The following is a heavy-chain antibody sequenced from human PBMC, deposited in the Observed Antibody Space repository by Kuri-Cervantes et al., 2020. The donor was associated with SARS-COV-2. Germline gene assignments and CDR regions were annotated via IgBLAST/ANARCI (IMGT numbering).Heavy chain of an antibody. CDR3: ARHRKIYDYWGGRGFFYYYMDV. Sequence: SETLSLTCAVYGGSFSGYYWSWIRQPPGKGLEWIGEINHSGSTNYNPSLKSRVTMSVDTSKNQFSLKLTSVTAADTAVYYCARHRKIYDYWGGRGFFYYYMDVWGKGTTVTVSS. V-gene: IGHV4-34*01. CDR2: INHSGST. D-gene: IGHD3/OR15-3a*01. J-gene: IGHJ6*03. CDR1: GGSFSGYY.